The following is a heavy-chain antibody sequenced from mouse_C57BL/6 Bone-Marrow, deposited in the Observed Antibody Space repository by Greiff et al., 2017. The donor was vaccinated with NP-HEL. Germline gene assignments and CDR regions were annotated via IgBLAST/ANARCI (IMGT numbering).Heavy chain of an antibody. Sequence: VQLQQSGPELVKPGASVKISCKASGYSFTGYYMNWVKQSPEKSLEWIGEINPSTGGTTYNQKFKAKATLTVDKSSSTAYMQLKSLTSEDSAVYYCAMGLRLRGDYWGQGTSVTVSS. CDR3: AMGLRLRGDY. CDR1: GYSFTGYY. CDR2: INPSTGGT. D-gene: IGHD3-2*02. J-gene: IGHJ4*01. V-gene: IGHV1-42*01.